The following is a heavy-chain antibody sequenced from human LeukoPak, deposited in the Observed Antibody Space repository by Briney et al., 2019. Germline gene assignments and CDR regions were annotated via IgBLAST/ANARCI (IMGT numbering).Heavy chain of an antibody. CDR1: GYTFTSYG. CDR2: ISAYNGNT. D-gene: IGHD1-26*01. J-gene: IGHJ4*02. V-gene: IGHV1-18*01. CDR3: ARFEDLSPLEHTGAGVGIDY. Sequence: ASVKVSCKASGYTFTSYGISWVRQAPGQGLEWMGWISAYNGNTNYAQKLQGRVTMTTDTSTSTAYMELWSLRSDDTAVYYCARFEDLSPLEHTGAGVGIDYWGQGPLVTVSS.